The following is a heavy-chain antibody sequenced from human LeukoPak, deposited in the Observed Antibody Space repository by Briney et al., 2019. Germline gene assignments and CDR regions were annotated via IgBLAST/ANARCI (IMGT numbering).Heavy chain of an antibody. J-gene: IGHJ4*02. CDR1: GFTFSSYG. CDR2: IRYDGSNK. V-gene: IGHV3-30*02. D-gene: IGHD3-22*01. Sequence: PGGSLRLSCAASGFTFSSYGMHWVRQAPGKGLEWVAFIRYDGSNKYYADSVKGRFTISRDNSKNTLYLQMNSLRAEDTAVYYCAKVGYYYDSSGYSDYWGQGTLVTVSS. CDR3: AKVGYYYDSSGYSDY.